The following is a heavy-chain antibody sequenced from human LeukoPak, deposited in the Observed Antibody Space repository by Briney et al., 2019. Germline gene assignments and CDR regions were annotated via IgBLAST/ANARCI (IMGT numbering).Heavy chain of an antibody. D-gene: IGHD6-6*01. V-gene: IGHV4-38-2*01. CDR2: IYHSGST. CDR1: GYSNRSGYY. CDR3: ARLDIEYSSSTTTFDI. J-gene: IGHJ3*02. Sequence: PSETLSLTCAVSGYSNRSGYYWGWIRQPPRKGLEWRGGIYHSGSTYYNPSLKSRVTISVDTSKNQFSLKLSSVTAADTAVYYCARLDIEYSSSTTTFDIWGQGTMVTVSS.